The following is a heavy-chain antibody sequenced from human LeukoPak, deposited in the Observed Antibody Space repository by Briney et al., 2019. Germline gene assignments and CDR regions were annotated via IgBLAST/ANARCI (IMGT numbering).Heavy chain of an antibody. CDR2: ITISGDNT. J-gene: IGHJ2*01. Sequence: GGSLRLSCAASGFTFSSYGMSWVRQAPGKGLEWVSAITISGDNTWHADSVKGRFTISRDNSKNTLYLQMNSLRVEDTAIYYCAKDKTNWYFDLWCRGTLVTVSS. CDR1: GFTFSSYG. V-gene: IGHV3-23*01. CDR3: AKDKTNWYFDL.